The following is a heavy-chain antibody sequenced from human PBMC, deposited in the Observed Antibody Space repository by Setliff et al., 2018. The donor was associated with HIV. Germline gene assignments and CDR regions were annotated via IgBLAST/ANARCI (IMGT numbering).Heavy chain of an antibody. V-gene: IGHV1-24*01. CDR3: ATDPGYSSTWYSESFQH. CDR2: LVPEHSET. D-gene: IGHD6-13*01. CDR1: GYTLTELS. J-gene: IGHJ1*01. Sequence: ASVKVSCKVSGYTLTELSIHWVRQAPGKGLEWMGGLVPEHSETIYAQKFQGRLTMTEDTSTDTAYMELSSLRSDDTAMYYCATDPGYSSTWYSESFQHWGQGTVVTVSS.